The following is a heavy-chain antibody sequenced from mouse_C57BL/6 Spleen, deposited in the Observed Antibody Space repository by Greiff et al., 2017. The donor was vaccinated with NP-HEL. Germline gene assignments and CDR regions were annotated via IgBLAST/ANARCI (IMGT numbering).Heavy chain of an antibody. D-gene: IGHD1-1*01. CDR2: ISYDGSN. J-gene: IGHJ2*01. CDR1: GYSITSGYY. CDR3: ARYYGSSYGDY. V-gene: IGHV3-6*01. Sequence: EVQLQESGPGLVKPSQSLSLTCSVTGYSITSGYYWNWIRQFPGNKLEWMGYISYDGSNNYNPSLKNRISITRDTSKNQFFLKLNSVTTEDTATYYCARYYGSSYGDYWGQGTTLTVSS.